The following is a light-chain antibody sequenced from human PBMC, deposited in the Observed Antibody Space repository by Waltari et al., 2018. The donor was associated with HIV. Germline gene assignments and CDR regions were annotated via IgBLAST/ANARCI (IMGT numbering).Light chain of an antibody. CDR2: AAS. Sequence: DIPMTQSPSSLSASVGDRVTITCRASQRINSYINWYQHKPGKAPKLLIYAASSLQSGVPSRFSGSGSGTDFTLTISSLQPEDFATYYCQQSYTTLYTFGQGTKLEI. CDR1: QRINSY. J-gene: IGKJ2*01. V-gene: IGKV1-39*01. CDR3: QQSYTTLYT.